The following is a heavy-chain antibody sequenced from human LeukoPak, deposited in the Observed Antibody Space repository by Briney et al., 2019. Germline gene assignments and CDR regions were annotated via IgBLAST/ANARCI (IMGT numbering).Heavy chain of an antibody. D-gene: IGHD6-13*01. Sequence: GGSLRLSCAASGFTFSSYWMHWVRQAPGKGLEWVSAISGSGGSTYYADSVKGRFTISRDNSKNTLYLQMNSLRAEDTAVYYCARPHSSSWKFDYWGQGTLVTVSS. CDR2: ISGSGGST. CDR3: ARPHSSSWKFDY. J-gene: IGHJ4*02. V-gene: IGHV3-23*01. CDR1: GFTFSSYW.